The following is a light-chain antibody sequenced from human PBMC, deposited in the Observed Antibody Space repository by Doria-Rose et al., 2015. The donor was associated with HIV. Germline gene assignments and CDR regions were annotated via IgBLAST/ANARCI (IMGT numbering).Light chain of an antibody. V-gene: IGLV2-11*01. Sequence: QPVLTQSRSVSGSPGQSVTISCTGTSSDVGGYNYVSWYQQHPGKAPKLMIYDVTKRPSGVPDRFSGSKSGNTASLTISGLRAEDEADYYCCSYAGGFYVFGSETKVIVL. CDR1: SSDVGGYNY. CDR2: DVT. CDR3: CSYAGGFYV. J-gene: IGLJ1*01.